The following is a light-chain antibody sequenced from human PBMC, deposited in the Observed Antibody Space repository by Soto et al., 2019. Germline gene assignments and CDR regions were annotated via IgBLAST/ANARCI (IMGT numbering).Light chain of an antibody. Sequence: QSVPTQPPSASGPPGQRVTISCSGRASNIGSNFVSWYQVVPGTAPKLLIYTNSHRPSGVPDRFSGSRSGTSASLDISGLQSDEEADYFCATWDDNVKGPVFGGGTKVTVL. CDR1: ASNIGSNF. V-gene: IGLV1-44*01. CDR3: ATWDDNVKGPV. J-gene: IGLJ2*01. CDR2: TNS.